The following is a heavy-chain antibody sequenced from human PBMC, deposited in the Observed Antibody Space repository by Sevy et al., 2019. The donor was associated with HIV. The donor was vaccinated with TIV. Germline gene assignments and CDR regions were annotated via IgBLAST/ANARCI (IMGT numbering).Heavy chain of an antibody. J-gene: IGHJ4*02. D-gene: IGHD2-8*01. CDR3: AKGAGSDAPEWYGVFDH. Sequence: GGSLRLSCEASGFTFRSHAMNWVRQAPGKGLEWVAGISGSGGRTDYADSVKGRFTISRDNSKNTLYLQMKSLRAEDTAIYYCAKGAGSDAPEWYGVFDHWGQGTLVTVSS. CDR1: GFTFRSHA. V-gene: IGHV3-23*01. CDR2: ISGSGGRT.